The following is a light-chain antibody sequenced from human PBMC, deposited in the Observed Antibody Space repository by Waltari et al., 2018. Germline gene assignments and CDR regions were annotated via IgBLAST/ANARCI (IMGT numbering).Light chain of an antibody. CDR1: SSDVGSYNL. CDR3: CSYAGSSTFPYV. Sequence: QSALTQPASVSGSPGQSITISCTGTSSDVGSYNLVSWYQQHPGKAPKLMIYEGNKRPSGVSNRFSGSKSGNMASLTISGLQAEDEADYYCCSYAGSSTFPYVFGTGTKVTVL. J-gene: IGLJ1*01. V-gene: IGLV2-23*03. CDR2: EGN.